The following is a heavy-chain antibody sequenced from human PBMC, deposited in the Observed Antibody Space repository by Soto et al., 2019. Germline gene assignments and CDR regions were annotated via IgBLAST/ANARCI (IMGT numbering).Heavy chain of an antibody. CDR1: GFSFGDFS. D-gene: IGHD3-9*01. V-gene: IGHV3-11*01. J-gene: IGHJ4*02. Sequence: VQLMEAGGGLVRPGGSLRLSCAASGFSFGDFSMNWVRLAPGRGLEWVSFISSSSITTYYADSVRGRFTTSRDNAQKTLYLHMNNLRADDTAVYFCARETPYDIVPGYSKMYMDSWGPGTQVTV. CDR3: ARETPYDIVPGYSKMYMDS. CDR2: ISSSSITT.